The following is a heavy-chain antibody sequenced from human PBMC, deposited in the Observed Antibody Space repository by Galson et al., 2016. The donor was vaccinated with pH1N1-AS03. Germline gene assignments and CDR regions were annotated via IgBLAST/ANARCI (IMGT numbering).Heavy chain of an antibody. J-gene: IGHJ4*02. CDR1: GFIFSSFG. D-gene: IGHD2-21*01. Sequence: SLRLSCAASGFIFSSFGMHWVRQAPGRGLEWMAFIRNDETSKYYADSVRGRFTISRDISRNTLYLQMNGLTSDDTAVYYCVKYGGDGGEFDHWGQGTLVTVSS. V-gene: IGHV3-30*02. CDR2: IRNDETSK. CDR3: VKYGGDGGEFDH.